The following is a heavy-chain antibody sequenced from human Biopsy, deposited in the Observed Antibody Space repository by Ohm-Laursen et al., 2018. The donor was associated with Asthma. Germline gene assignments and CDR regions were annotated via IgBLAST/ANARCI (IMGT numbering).Heavy chain of an antibody. CDR1: GVSISSDY. J-gene: IGHJ4*02. D-gene: IGHD2-21*02. CDR2: IYYSGST. CDR3: ARGISRVTGLFDHFDS. Sequence: SETLSLTCTVSGVSISSDYWSWIRQPPEKGLEWIGHIYYSGSTNYQPSLKSRVTISVDTSKNRFSLKLRSVTAADAAVYYCARGISRVTGLFDHFDSWGQGTLVTVSS. V-gene: IGHV4-59*01.